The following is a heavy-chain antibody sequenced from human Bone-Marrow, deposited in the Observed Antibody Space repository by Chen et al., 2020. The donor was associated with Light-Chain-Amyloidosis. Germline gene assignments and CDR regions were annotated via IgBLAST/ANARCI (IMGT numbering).Heavy chain of an antibody. CDR1: GFIFSNYW. V-gene: IGHV3-7*01. D-gene: IGHD1-1*01. Sequence: EVQLVESEGGLVQPGGSLRLSCAASGFIFSNYWMSWVRQAPGEVLEWVANINEDGTETSYVASVRGRFTVSRDNVKNSLFLQMSGLSAEDTAVYFCARGHDLDYWGQGILVTVSS. CDR2: INEDGTET. CDR3: ARGHDLDY. J-gene: IGHJ4*02.